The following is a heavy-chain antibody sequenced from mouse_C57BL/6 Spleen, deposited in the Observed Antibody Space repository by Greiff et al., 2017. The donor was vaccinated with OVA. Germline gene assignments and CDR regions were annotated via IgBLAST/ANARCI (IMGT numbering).Heavy chain of an antibody. CDR3: ARVHLLLDFDV. V-gene: IGHV5-16*01. J-gene: IGHJ1*03. Sequence: EVMLVESEGGLVQPGSSMKLSCTASGFTFSDYYMAWVRQVPEKGLEWVANINYDGSSTYYLDSLKSRFIISRDNAKNILYLQMSSLKSEDTATYYCARVHLLLDFDVWGTGTTVTVSS. CDR2: INYDGSST. D-gene: IGHD1-1*01. CDR1: GFTFSDYY.